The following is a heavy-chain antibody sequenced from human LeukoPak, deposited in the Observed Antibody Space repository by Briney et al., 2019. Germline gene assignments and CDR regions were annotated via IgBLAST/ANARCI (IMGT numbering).Heavy chain of an antibody. J-gene: IGHJ3*02. D-gene: IGHD3-16*01. V-gene: IGHV3-66*01. Sequence: GSLRLSCAASGFTVRSNYMSWVRRAPGKGPEWVSGFYGGGSTDYANSVKGRFTISRDNSKNTLYLQMNSLRAEDTAVYYCARVGAVGGVFRAFDIWGQGTMVTVSS. CDR1: GFTVRSNY. CDR3: ARVGAVGGVFRAFDI. CDR2: FYGGGST.